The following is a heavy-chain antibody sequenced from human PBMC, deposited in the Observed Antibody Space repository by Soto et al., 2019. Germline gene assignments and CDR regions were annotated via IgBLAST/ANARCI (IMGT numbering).Heavy chain of an antibody. CDR2: IYYSGST. V-gene: IGHV4-39*01. D-gene: IGHD3-10*01. Sequence: QLQLQESGPGLVKPSETLSLTCTVSGGSISSSSYYWGWVRQPPGKGLEWIGSIYYSGSTYYNPSLKSRVTISVDTSKNQFSLKLSSVTAADTAVYYCATLWFGESPYWGQGTLVTVSS. J-gene: IGHJ4*02. CDR3: ATLWFGESPY. CDR1: GGSISSSSYY.